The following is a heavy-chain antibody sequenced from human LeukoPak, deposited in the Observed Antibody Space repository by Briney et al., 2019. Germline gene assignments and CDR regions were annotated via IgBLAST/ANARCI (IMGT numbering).Heavy chain of an antibody. CDR1: EFTFSSYA. CDR2: ITYAGRNK. D-gene: IGHD6-19*01. CDR3: ASEEYSSGSNWFDC. Sequence: GGPLRFSFAAPEFTFSSYAMHWFRQAPGKGLEWVAVITYAGRNKYNADSVRARFTIHLDNPNNTLSLPINTLRAEDTAVYYFASEEYSSGSNWFDCWGQGTMVTVSS. J-gene: IGHJ5*01. V-gene: IGHV3-30*01.